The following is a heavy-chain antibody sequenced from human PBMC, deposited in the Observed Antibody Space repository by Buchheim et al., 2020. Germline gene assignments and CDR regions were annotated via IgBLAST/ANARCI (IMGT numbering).Heavy chain of an antibody. D-gene: IGHD1-7*01. CDR2: ISDNGGIT. V-gene: IGHV3-23*01. CDR1: GFSFSTYG. CDR3: ARGSVGTTRRFDP. J-gene: IGHJ5*02. Sequence: EVQLLESGGGLVQPGGSLRLSCAASGFSFSTYGMTWVRQAPGKGLEWVSTISDNGGITEYADSGKGRFTISRDNSKNTLFLKMNSLTGEDTAVYYCARGSVGTTRRFDPWGQGTL.